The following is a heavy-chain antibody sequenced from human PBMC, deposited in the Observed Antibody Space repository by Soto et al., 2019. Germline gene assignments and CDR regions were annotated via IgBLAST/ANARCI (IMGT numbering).Heavy chain of an antibody. CDR2: IYYSGST. CDR1: GGSISSGGYY. V-gene: IGHV4-31*03. J-gene: IGHJ4*02. CDR3: ARVTDEYCSGGSCYRAPFDY. D-gene: IGHD2-15*01. Sequence: PSETLSLTCTVSGGSISSGGYYWSWIRQHPGKGLEWIGYIYYSGSTYYNPSLKSRVTISVDTSKNQFSLKLSSVTAADTTVYYCARVTDEYCSGGSCYRAPFDYWGQGTLVTVSS.